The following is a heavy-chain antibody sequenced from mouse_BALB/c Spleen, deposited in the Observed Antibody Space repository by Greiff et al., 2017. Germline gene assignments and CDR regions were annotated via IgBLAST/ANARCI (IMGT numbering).Heavy chain of an antibody. V-gene: IGHV6-6*02. Sequence: EVQVVESGGGLVQPGGSMKLSCVASGFTFSNYWMNWVRQSPEKGLEWVAEIRLKSNNYATHYAESVKGRFTISRDDSKSSVYLQMNNLRAEDTGIYYCTSIYYGYDYFDYWGQGTTLTVSS. CDR1: GFTFSNYW. CDR2: IRLKSNNYAT. D-gene: IGHD2-2*01. CDR3: TSIYYGYDYFDY. J-gene: IGHJ2*01.